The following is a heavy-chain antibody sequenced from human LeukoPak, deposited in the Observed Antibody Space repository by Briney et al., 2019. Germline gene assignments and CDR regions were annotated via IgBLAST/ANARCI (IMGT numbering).Heavy chain of an antibody. D-gene: IGHD5-18*01. CDR1: GGSISTYY. Sequence: SETXSLTCTVSGGSISTYYWNWIRQPPGKGLEWIGYIYYSGSTNYNPSLKSRVTISVDTSKNQFSLKLSSVTAADTAVYFCARRPSAMAPFDYWGQGTLVTVSS. CDR3: ARRPSAMAPFDY. V-gene: IGHV4-59*08. J-gene: IGHJ4*02. CDR2: IYYSGST.